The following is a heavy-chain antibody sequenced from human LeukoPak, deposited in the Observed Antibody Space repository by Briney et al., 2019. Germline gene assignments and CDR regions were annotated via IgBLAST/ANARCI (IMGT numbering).Heavy chain of an antibody. Sequence: GGSLRLSCAASGFTFSSYGMHWVRQAPGKGLEWVAVISYDGSNKYYADSVKGRFTISRDNSKNTLYLQMNSLRAEDTAVYYCAKPNYYDSSGPQYWGQGTLVTVSS. CDR1: GFTFSSYG. J-gene: IGHJ4*02. V-gene: IGHV3-30*18. CDR3: AKPNYYDSSGPQY. D-gene: IGHD3-22*01. CDR2: ISYDGSNK.